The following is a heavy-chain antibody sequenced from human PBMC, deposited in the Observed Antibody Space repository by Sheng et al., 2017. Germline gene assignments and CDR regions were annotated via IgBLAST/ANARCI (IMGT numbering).Heavy chain of an antibody. J-gene: IGHJ3*02. D-gene: IGHD2-2*01. Sequence: VQLVESGGGLVKPGGSLRLSCAASGFTFSDYYMSWIRQAPGKGLEWVSYISSSSSYTNYADSVKGRFTISRDNAKNSLYLQMNSLRAEDTAVYYCASVIGAYCSSTSCYRTDAFDIWGQGTMVTVSS. CDR1: GFTFSDYY. V-gene: IGHV3-11*06. CDR2: ISSSSSYT. CDR3: ASVIGAYCSSTSCYRTDAFDI.